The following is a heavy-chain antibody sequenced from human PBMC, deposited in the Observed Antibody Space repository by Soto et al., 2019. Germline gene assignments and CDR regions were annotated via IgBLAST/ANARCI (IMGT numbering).Heavy chain of an antibody. CDR1: GFTFSSYG. CDR3: ATDAIQGGYSYGHVDY. Sequence: GGSLSLSCAASGFTFSSYGMHWVRQAPGKGLEWVAVISYDGSNKYYEDSVQGRFTISRDNSKNTLYLQMNSPRAEDTAVYYCATDAIQGGYSYGHVDYWGQGTLVTVSS. J-gene: IGHJ4*02. D-gene: IGHD5-18*01. V-gene: IGHV3-30*03. CDR2: ISYDGSNK.